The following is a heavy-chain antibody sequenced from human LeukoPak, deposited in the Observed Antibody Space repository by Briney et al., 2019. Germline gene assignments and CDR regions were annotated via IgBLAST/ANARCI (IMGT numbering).Heavy chain of an antibody. D-gene: IGHD3-9*01. CDR2: INHSGST. V-gene: IGHV4-34*01. Sequence: SETLSLTCAVYGGSFSGYYWSWIRQPPGKGLEWIGEINHSGSTNYNPSLKSRVTISVDTSKNQFSLKLSSVTAADTAVYYCARVQDYDILTGYYSQKKWYFDLWGRGTLVTVSS. CDR1: GGSFSGYY. CDR3: ARVQDYDILTGYYSQKKWYFDL. J-gene: IGHJ2*01.